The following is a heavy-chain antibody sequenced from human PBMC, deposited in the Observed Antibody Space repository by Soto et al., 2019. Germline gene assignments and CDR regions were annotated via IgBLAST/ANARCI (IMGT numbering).Heavy chain of an antibody. CDR1: GFTFSSYA. V-gene: IGHV3-23*01. D-gene: IGHD6-13*01. J-gene: IGHJ5*02. CDR2: ISDSGGST. CDR3: AKDRIAAAGSDLNWFDP. Sequence: PGGSLRLSCAASGFTFSSYAMSWVRQAPGKGLEWVSAISDSGGSTYYADSVKGRFTISRDNSKNTLYLQMNSLGAEDTAVYYCAKDRIAAAGSDLNWFDPWGQGTLVTVSS.